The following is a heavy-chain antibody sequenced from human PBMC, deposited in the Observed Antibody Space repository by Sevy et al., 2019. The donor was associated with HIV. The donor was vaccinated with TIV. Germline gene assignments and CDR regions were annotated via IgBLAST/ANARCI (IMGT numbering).Heavy chain of an antibody. CDR3: AKDMSNYYDSSGNWTSFDY. CDR1: GFTFDDYA. V-gene: IGHV3-9*01. CDR2: ISWNSGSI. J-gene: IGHJ4*02. D-gene: IGHD3-22*01. Sequence: GGSLRLSCAASGFTFDDYAMHWVRQAPGKGLEWVSGISWNSGSIGYADSVKGRFTISRDNAKNSLYLQMNSLRAEDTALYYCAKDMSNYYDSSGNWTSFDYRGQGTLVTVSS.